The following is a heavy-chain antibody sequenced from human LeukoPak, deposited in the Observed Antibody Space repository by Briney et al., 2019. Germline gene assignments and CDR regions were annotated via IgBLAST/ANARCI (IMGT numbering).Heavy chain of an antibody. CDR3: ATNHRVGYCSGGSCYHAEYFQH. CDR2: TYYRSKWYN. J-gene: IGHJ1*01. V-gene: IGHV6-1*01. Sequence: SQTLSLTCAISGDSVSSNSAAWNWIRQSPSRGFEWLGRTYYRSKWYNDYAVSVKSRITINPDTSKNQFSLQLNSVTPEDTAVYYCATNHRVGYCSGGSCYHAEYFQHWGQGTLVTVSS. CDR1: GDSVSSNSAA. D-gene: IGHD2-15*01.